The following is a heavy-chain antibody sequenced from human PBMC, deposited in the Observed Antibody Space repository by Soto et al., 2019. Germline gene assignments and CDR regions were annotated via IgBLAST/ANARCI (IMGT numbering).Heavy chain of an antibody. CDR1: GYTFTSYG. V-gene: IGHV1-18*01. D-gene: IGHD3-22*01. CDR3: AREFYYYNWGYPPSYFSY. Sequence: ASVKVSCKASGYTFTSYGISWVRQAPGQGLEWMGWISAYNGNTNYAQKLQGRVTMTTDTSTSTAYMELRSLRSDDTAVYYCAREFYYYNWGYPPSYFSYWGQGTLVTVSS. CDR2: ISAYNGNT. J-gene: IGHJ4*02.